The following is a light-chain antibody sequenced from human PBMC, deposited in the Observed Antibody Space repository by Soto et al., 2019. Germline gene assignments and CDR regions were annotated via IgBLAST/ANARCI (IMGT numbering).Light chain of an antibody. Sequence: QSVLTRPASVSGSPGQSITISCTGTSSDVGGYNYVSWYQQHPGKAPKLMIYEVSNRPSGVSNRFSGSKSGNTASLTISGLQAEDEADYYCSSYTSSSTLDVVFGGGTKVTVL. V-gene: IGLV2-14*01. CDR2: EVS. CDR3: SSYTSSSTLDVV. CDR1: SSDVGGYNY. J-gene: IGLJ2*01.